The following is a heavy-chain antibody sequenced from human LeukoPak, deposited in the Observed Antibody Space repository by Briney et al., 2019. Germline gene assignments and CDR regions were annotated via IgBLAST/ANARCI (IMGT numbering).Heavy chain of an antibody. CDR1: GFTFSSYS. CDR2: ISSSSSYI. V-gene: IGHV3-21*01. J-gene: IGHJ6*02. Sequence: GGSLRLSCAASGFTFSSYSMNWVRQAPGKGLEWVSSISSSSSYIYYADSVKGRFTISRDNAKNSLYLQMNSLRAEDTAVYYCARAGDLGFYYYYGMDVWGQGTRVTVSS. CDR3: ARAGDLGFYYYYGMDV. D-gene: IGHD7-27*01.